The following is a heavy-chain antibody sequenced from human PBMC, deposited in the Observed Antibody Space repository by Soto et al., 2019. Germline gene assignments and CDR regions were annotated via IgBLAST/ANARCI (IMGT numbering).Heavy chain of an antibody. CDR1: GFTFSRYG. Sequence: QVQLVESGGGVVQPGRSLRLSCAASGFTFSRYGMHWVRQAPGKGLEWVAVVWFDGSQKYYGDSVKGRFTITRDNSKNXXYLEMNSLRAEDTAVYYCARGNDGSGSTYYYGMDVWGQGTTVIVSS. J-gene: IGHJ6*02. CDR3: ARGNDGSGSTYYYGMDV. CDR2: VWFDGSQK. D-gene: IGHD3-10*01. V-gene: IGHV3-33*01.